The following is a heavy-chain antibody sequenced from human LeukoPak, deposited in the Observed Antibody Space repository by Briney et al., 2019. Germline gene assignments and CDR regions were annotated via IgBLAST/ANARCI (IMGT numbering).Heavy chain of an antibody. CDR3: ARGYGSGSYWVY. D-gene: IGHD3-10*01. CDR1: GGSFSGYY. J-gene: IGHJ4*02. V-gene: IGHV4-34*01. Sequence: SETLSLTWAVHGGSFSGYYWSWIRQPPVKGLEWIGEINHSGSTNYSPSLKSRVTISKDTSKNQFSLRLSSVTAADTAVYYCARGYGSGSYWVYWGQGTLVTVSS. CDR2: INHSGST.